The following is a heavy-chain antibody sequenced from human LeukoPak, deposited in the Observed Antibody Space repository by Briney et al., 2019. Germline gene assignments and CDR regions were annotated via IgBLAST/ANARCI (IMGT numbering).Heavy chain of an antibody. CDR3: ARGDTAMVL. CDR2: IYYSGTT. J-gene: IGHJ4*02. Sequence: SETLSLTCTVSGGSISGYYWSWIRQPPGEGLEWIGYIYYSGTTNYNPSLKSRVTISVDTSKNHLSLKLGSVTAADTAVYYCARGDTAMVLWGQGTLVTVSS. D-gene: IGHD5-18*01. CDR1: GGSISGYY. V-gene: IGHV4-59*01.